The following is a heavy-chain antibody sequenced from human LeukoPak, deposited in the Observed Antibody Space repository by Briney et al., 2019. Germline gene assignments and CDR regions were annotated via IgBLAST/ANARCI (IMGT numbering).Heavy chain of an antibody. V-gene: IGHV4-39*07. Sequence: PSETLSLTCIVSGGSISSSSFFWGWIRQPPGKGLEWIGSIYHSGSTYYNPSLKSRVTISVDTSKNQFSLKLSSVTAADTAVYYCARYYVSSGYVDYWGQGTLVTVSS. J-gene: IGHJ4*02. CDR2: IYHSGST. CDR1: GGSISSSSFF. D-gene: IGHD3-22*01. CDR3: ARYYVSSGYVDY.